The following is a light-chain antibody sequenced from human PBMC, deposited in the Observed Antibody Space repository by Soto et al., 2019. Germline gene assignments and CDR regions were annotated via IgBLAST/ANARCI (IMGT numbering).Light chain of an antibody. CDR3: QQYGSSSWT. J-gene: IGKJ1*01. Sequence: EIVLTQSPGTLSLSPGERATLSCRAIKGVSRGNLAGYQQKPGQAPRLLIYGTSSRATAIPDRFSGSGSGTDFTLTISRLEPEDFAVYYCQQYGSSSWTFGQGTKVEIK. CDR1: KGVSRGN. V-gene: IGKV3-20*01. CDR2: GTS.